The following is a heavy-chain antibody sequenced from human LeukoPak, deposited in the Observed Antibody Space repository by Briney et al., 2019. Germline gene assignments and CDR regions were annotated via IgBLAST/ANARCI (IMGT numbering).Heavy chain of an antibody. CDR2: ISGSGDST. CDR1: GFTFAGYA. D-gene: IGHD3-10*01. CDR3: ARLLMIRGVISDS. V-gene: IGHV3-23*01. Sequence: PGGSLRLSCAASGFTFAGYAMTWVRQAPGKGLEWVSAISGSGDSTYYADSVKGRFTISRDNSKNTLYLQMNSLRAEDTAVYYCARLLMIRGVISDSWGQGTLVTVSS. J-gene: IGHJ4*02.